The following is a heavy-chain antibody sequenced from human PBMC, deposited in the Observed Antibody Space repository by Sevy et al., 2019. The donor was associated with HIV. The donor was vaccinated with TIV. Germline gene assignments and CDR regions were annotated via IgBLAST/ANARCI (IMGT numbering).Heavy chain of an antibody. V-gene: IGHV3-74*01. Sequence: GGSLRLSCAASGFTFSSYWMHWVRQAPGKGLVWVSRINSDGSSTSYADSVKGRFTISRDNAKNTLYLQMNSRRAEDTAVYYCARGLTITMVRGVTSSGAFDIWGQGTMVTVSS. CDR1: GFTFSSYW. CDR2: INSDGSST. CDR3: ARGLTITMVRGVTSSGAFDI. J-gene: IGHJ3*02. D-gene: IGHD3-10*01.